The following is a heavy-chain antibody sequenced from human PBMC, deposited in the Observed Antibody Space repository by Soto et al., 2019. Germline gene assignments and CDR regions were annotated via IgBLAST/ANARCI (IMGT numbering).Heavy chain of an antibody. CDR3: ANIRNVVYAHNAY. D-gene: IGHD2-8*02. Sequence: LRLSCAASGFTFGSYGMHWVRQAPGKGLEWVAVISYDGSNKYYADSVRGRFAISRDNSNNMLYLQMNSLRAEDTAVYYCANIRNVVYAHNAYWGQGTLVTVSS. J-gene: IGHJ4*02. CDR2: ISYDGSNK. V-gene: IGHV3-30*18. CDR1: GFTFGSYG.